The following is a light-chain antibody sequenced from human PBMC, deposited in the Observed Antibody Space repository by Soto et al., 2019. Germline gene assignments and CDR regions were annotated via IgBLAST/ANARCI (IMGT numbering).Light chain of an antibody. CDR1: ISDVGSYDL. CDR3: SSYTTTSNYV. CDR2: QVS. J-gene: IGLJ1*01. Sequence: SVLTQPASVSGYTGQSITISCTGSISDVGSYDLVSWYQQHPGKAPKLMIYQVSRRPSGVSNRFFGSKSGNTASLAISGLQPEDEADYYCSSYTTTSNYVFGTGTKVTVL. V-gene: IGLV2-14*02.